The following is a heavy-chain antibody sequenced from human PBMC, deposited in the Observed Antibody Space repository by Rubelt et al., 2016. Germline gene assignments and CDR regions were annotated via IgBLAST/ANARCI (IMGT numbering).Heavy chain of an antibody. D-gene: IGHD5-12*01. CDR3: ARGNSGYDYGLDY. CDR2: INPNRGGT. Sequence: QVQLVQSGAEVKKPGASVKVSCKASGYTFTGYYMHWVRQAPGQGLEWMGWINPNRGGTNCAQKFQGRVTMTRDTSVSAAYMELSRLTSDDTAVYYCARGNSGYDYGLDYWGQGTLVTVSS. J-gene: IGHJ4*02. V-gene: IGHV1-2*02. CDR1: GYTFTGYY.